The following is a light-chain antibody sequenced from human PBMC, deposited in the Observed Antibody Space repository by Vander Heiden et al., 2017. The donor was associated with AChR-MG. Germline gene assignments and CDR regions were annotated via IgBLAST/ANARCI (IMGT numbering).Light chain of an antibody. V-gene: IGLV2-14*01. CDR1: SSDVGGYNY. Sequence: SALTQPAPAPGSPGHSITISCTGTSSDVGGYNYVSWYQQHPGKAPNLMIYEGSRRPSGVSNRFSGSKSGNTASLTISGLQAEDEADYCCSSYTSSSTLVVFGGGTKLTVL. CDR3: SSYTSSSTLVV. CDR2: EGS. J-gene: IGLJ2*01.